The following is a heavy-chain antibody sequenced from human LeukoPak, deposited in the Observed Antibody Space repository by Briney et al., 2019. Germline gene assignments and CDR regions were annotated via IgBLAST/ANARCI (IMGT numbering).Heavy chain of an antibody. V-gene: IGHV6-1*01. CDR2: TYYRSKWHS. Sequence: SQTLSLTCAISGDSVSGKGAAWNWIRQSPSRGLEWLGRTYYRSKWHSYYAPSVKSRITINPDTSKNQFSLQLKSVTPEDTAVYYCARMVGLVSDFWGQGTLVTVSS. CDR3: ARMVGLVSDF. D-gene: IGHD3-10*01. J-gene: IGHJ4*02. CDR1: GDSVSGKGAA.